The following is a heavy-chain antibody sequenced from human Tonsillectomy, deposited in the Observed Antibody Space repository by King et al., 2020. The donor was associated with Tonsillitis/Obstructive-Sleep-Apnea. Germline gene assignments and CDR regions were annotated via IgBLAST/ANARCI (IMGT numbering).Heavy chain of an antibody. D-gene: IGHD4-23*01. Sequence: VQLVESGGGLVQPGGSLRLSCAASGFTFSSYEMNWVRQAPGKGLEWVSYISNSGSTIYYADSVKGRFTISRDNTKKSLYLQMNSLRAEDTAVYYCARTTSGIYGGNSYFDYWGQGTLVTVSS. CDR1: GFTFSSYE. CDR3: ARTTSGIYGGNSYFDY. V-gene: IGHV3-48*03. CDR2: ISNSGSTI. J-gene: IGHJ4*02.